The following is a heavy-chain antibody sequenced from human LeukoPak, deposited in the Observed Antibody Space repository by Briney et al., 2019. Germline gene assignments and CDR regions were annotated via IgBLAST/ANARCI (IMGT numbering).Heavy chain of an antibody. Sequence: PSETLSLTCTVSGGSISSSNYYWGWVRQPPGKGLEWIGSIYYSGTTYYNPSLKSRVSISVDTSKNQFSLRLTSVTAADTAVYYCARDQVSLAVADSWGQGTLVTVSS. CDR3: ARDQVSLAVADS. V-gene: IGHV4-39*07. CDR2: IYYSGTT. D-gene: IGHD6-19*01. J-gene: IGHJ5*02. CDR1: GGSISSSNYY.